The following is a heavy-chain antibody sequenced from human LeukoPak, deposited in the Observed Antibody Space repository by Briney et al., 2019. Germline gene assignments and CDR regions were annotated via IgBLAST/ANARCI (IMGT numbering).Heavy chain of an antibody. Sequence: GGSLRLPCAASGFTFSSYEMNWVRQAPGKGLEWVSYISSSGSTTYYAASVKGRFTISRDNAKNSLYLQMNSLRVEDTAVYYCASQKGRIAVAVDYWGQGTLVTVSS. CDR3: ASQKGRIAVAVDY. V-gene: IGHV3-48*03. CDR1: GFTFSSYE. D-gene: IGHD6-19*01. CDR2: ISSSGSTT. J-gene: IGHJ4*02.